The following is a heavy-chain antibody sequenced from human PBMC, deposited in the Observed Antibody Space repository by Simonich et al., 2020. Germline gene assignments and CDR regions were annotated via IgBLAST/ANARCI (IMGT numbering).Heavy chain of an antibody. CDR1: GFTFSSYW. V-gene: IGHV3-7*01. Sequence: EVQLVESGGGLVQPGGSLRLSCAASGFTFSSYWMGWVLQAPGKGLEWVAKKKQDGREKDYVDSLKGRFTISRDNAKNALYMQMNSLRAEDTAVYYCARDREVYGSGSYYNYWGQGTLVTVSS. CDR3: ARDREVYGSGSYYNY. J-gene: IGHJ4*02. D-gene: IGHD3-10*01. CDR2: KKQDGREK.